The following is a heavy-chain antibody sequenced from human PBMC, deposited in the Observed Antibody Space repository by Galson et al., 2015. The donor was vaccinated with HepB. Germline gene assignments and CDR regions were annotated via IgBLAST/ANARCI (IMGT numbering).Heavy chain of an antibody. Sequence: SLRLSCAASGFTFSSYAMHWVRQAPGKGLEWVAVISYDGSNKYYADSVKGRFTISRDNSKNTLYLQMNSLRAEDTAVYYCAKAFAVVTPGDYWGQGTLVTVSS. CDR1: GFTFSSYA. CDR2: ISYDGSNK. CDR3: AKAFAVVTPGDY. D-gene: IGHD4-23*01. J-gene: IGHJ4*02. V-gene: IGHV3-30-3*01.